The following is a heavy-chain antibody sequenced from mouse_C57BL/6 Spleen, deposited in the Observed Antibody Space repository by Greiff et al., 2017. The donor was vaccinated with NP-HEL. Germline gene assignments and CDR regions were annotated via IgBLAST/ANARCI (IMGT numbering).Heavy chain of an antibody. CDR2: ISDGGSYT. CDR1: GFTFSSYA. J-gene: IGHJ2*01. V-gene: IGHV5-4*01. Sequence: EVQGVESGGGLVKPGGSLKLSCAASGFTFSSYAMSWVRQTPEKRLEWVATISDGGSYTYYPDNVKGRFTISRDNAKNNLYLQMSHLKSEDTAMYYCARQERSYFDYWGQGTTLTVSS. CDR3: ARQERSYFDY. D-gene: IGHD1-1*01.